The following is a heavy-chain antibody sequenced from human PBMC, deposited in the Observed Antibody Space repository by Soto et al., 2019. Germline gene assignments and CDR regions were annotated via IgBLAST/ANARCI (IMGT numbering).Heavy chain of an antibody. CDR3: VKSGPANKWLVLANFDY. CDR1: GFTFSSYA. CDR2: ISGSGGST. J-gene: IGHJ4*02. Sequence: GGSLRLSCAASGFTFSSYAMSWVRQAPGKGLEWVSAISGSGGSTYYADSVKGRFTISRDNSKNTLYLQMNSLRAEDTAVYYCVKSGPANKWLVLANFDYWGQGTLVTVSS. D-gene: IGHD6-19*01. V-gene: IGHV3-23*01.